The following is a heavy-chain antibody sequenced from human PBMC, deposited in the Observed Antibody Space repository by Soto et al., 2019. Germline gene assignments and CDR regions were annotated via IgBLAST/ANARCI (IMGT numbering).Heavy chain of an antibody. V-gene: IGHV2-5*02. CDR1: GFSLSTSGVG. CDR3: AHSRSITIFGVVSYYYMDV. CDR2: IYWDDDK. J-gene: IGHJ6*03. Sequence: QITLKESGPTLVKPTQTLTLTCTFSGFSLSTSGVGVGWIRQPPGKALEWLTLIYWDDDKRYSPSLKSRLTITKHPSKNHVVLTMTNMDPVDTATYYCAHSRSITIFGVVSYYYMDVWGKGTTVTVSS. D-gene: IGHD3-3*01.